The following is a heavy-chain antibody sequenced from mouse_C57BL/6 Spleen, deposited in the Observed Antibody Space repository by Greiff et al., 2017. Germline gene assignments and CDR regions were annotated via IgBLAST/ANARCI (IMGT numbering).Heavy chain of an antibody. Sequence: EVQLQQSGPELVKPGASVKISCKASGYTFTDYYMNWVKQSHGKSLEWIGDINPNNGGTSYNQKFKGKATLTVDKSSSTAYMELRSLTSEDSAVYYCARGGAIYYDDGTLLAYWGQGTLVTVSA. CDR1: GYTFTDYY. D-gene: IGHD2-4*01. CDR2: INPNNGGT. J-gene: IGHJ3*01. CDR3: ARGGAIYYDDGTLLAY. V-gene: IGHV1-26*01.